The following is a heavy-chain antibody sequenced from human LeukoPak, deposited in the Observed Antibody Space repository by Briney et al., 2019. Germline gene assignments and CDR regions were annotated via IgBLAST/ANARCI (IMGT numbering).Heavy chain of an antibody. J-gene: IGHJ6*02. Sequence: GGSLRLSCAASGFTFSDYAMHWVRQAPGKGLEWVAVISKDGSDKYYPGSVRGRFTISRDNSKNTIYLQMDSLRAEDTAIYYCARDRLSWSGYFRYYGMDVWGQGTTVTVSS. V-gene: IGHV3-30-3*01. D-gene: IGHD3-3*01. CDR2: ISKDGSDK. CDR3: ARDRLSWSGYFRYYGMDV. CDR1: GFTFSDYA.